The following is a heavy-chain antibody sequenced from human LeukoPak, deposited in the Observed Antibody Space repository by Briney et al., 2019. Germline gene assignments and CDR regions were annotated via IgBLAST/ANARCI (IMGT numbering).Heavy chain of an antibody. CDR3: ARRYCSSTSCYRAFDI. D-gene: IGHD2-2*02. Sequence: GESLKISCKGSGYSFSSYWIGWVRQMPGKGLEWMGIIYPGDSDTTYSPSFEGQVTISADKSTSTAYLQWSSLKASDTAMYYCARRYCSSTSCYRAFDIWGQGTMVTVSS. CDR1: GYSFSSYW. CDR2: IYPGDSDT. V-gene: IGHV5-51*01. J-gene: IGHJ3*02.